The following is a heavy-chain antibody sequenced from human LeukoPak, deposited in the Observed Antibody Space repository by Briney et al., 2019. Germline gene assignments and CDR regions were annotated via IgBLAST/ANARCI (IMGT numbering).Heavy chain of an antibody. CDR2: IYYSGRT. CDR3: ARAMGRYYYDSSGDPFDY. V-gene: IGHV4-39*07. J-gene: IGHJ4*02. D-gene: IGHD3-22*01. Sequence: SETLSLTCTVSGGSISSSSYYWGWIRQPPWKGLEWIGSIYYSGRTYYNPSLKSRVTISVDTSKNQFSLKLRSVTAADTAVYYCARAMGRYYYDSSGDPFDYWGQGTLVTVSS. CDR1: GGSISSSSYY.